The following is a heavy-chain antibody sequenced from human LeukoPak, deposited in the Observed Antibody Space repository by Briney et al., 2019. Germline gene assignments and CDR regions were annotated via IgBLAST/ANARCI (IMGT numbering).Heavy chain of an antibody. CDR2: IVVGSGNT. CDR1: GYTFISYG. D-gene: IGHD5-12*01. V-gene: IGHV1-58*02. J-gene: IGHJ3*02. CDR3: AAVATSPMAFDI. Sequence: ASVKVSCKASGYTFISYGISWVRQARGQRLEWIGWIVVGSGNTNYAQKFQERVTITRDMSTSTAYMELSSLRSEDTAVYYCAAVATSPMAFDIWGQGTMVTVSS.